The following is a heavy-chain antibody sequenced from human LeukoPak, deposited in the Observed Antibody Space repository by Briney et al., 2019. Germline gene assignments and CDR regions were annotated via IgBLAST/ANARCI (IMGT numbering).Heavy chain of an antibody. Sequence: ASVKVSCKASGYTFTSYAMNWVRQAPGQGLEWMGWINTSTGNPTYAQGFTGRFVFSLDTSVSTAYLQISSLKAEDTAVYYCARDHPYDILTGSPGFDPWGQGTLVTVSS. CDR2: INTSTGNP. J-gene: IGHJ5*02. V-gene: IGHV7-4-1*02. CDR3: ARDHPYDILTGSPGFDP. CDR1: GYTFTSYA. D-gene: IGHD3-9*01.